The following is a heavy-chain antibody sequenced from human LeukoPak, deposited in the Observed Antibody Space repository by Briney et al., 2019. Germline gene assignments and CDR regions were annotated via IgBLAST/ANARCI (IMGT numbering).Heavy chain of an antibody. CDR1: GFTFSGSA. D-gene: IGHD3-3*01. CDR3: TRLEDYDFWSGYSAYYFDY. Sequence: GGSLRLSCAASGFTFSGSAMHWVRQASGKGLEWVGRIRSKANSYATAYAASVKGRFTISRDDSKNTAYLQMNSLKTEDTAVYYCTRLEDYDFWSGYSAYYFDYWGQGTLVTVSS. V-gene: IGHV3-73*01. J-gene: IGHJ4*02. CDR2: IRSKANSYAT.